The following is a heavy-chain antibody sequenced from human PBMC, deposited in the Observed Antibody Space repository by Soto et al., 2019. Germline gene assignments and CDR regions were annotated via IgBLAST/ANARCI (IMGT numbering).Heavy chain of an antibody. CDR2: IIPILGIA. D-gene: IGHD4-17*01. V-gene: IGHV1-69*02. J-gene: IGHJ3*01. Sequence: QVQLVQSGAEVKKPGSSVKVSCKASGGTFSSYTISWVRQAPGQGLEWMGRIIPILGIANYAQKFQGRVTITADKSTSTAYMELSRLRCEDTAVYYCASEGKDYASPPWGQGTMVTVSS. CDR3: ASEGKDYASPP. CDR1: GGTFSSYT.